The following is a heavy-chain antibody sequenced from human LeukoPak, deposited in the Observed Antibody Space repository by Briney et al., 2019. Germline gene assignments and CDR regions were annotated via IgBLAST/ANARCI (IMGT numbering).Heavy chain of an antibody. CDR1: GGSISSGGYY. Sequence: SETLSLTCTVSGGSISSGGYYWSWIRQPPGKGLEWIGYIYHSGSTYYNPSLKSRVTISVDRSKNQFSLKLSSVTAADTAVYYCAREVWSIAARFDYWGQGTLVTVSS. D-gene: IGHD6-6*01. CDR3: AREVWSIAARFDY. V-gene: IGHV4-30-2*01. J-gene: IGHJ4*02. CDR2: IYHSGST.